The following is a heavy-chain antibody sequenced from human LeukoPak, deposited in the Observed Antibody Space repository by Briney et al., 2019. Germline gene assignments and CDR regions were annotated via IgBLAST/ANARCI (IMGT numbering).Heavy chain of an antibody. V-gene: IGHV3-48*01. CDR1: GFTFSSYS. D-gene: IGHD3-3*01. Sequence: GGSLRLSCAASGFTFSSYSMNRVRQAPGKGLEWVSYISSSSSTIYYADSVKGRFTISRDNAKNSLSLQMNSLRAEDTAVYYCARGQTSYDFWSGHVYMDVWGKGTTVTVSS. CDR3: ARGQTSYDFWSGHVYMDV. J-gene: IGHJ6*03. CDR2: ISSSSSTI.